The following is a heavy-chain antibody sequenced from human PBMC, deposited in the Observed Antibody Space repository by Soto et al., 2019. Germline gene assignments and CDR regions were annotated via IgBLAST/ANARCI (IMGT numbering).Heavy chain of an antibody. CDR2: INHSGST. CDR3: TRGSIAARTYGMDV. V-gene: IGHV4-34*01. J-gene: IGHJ6*02. Sequence: PSETLSLTCAVYGGSFSGYYWSWIRQPPGKGLEWIGEINHSGSTNYNPSLKSRVTISVDTSKNQFSLKLSSVTAADTAVYYCTRGSIAARTYGMDVWGQGTTVTVSS. CDR1: GGSFSGYY. D-gene: IGHD6-6*01.